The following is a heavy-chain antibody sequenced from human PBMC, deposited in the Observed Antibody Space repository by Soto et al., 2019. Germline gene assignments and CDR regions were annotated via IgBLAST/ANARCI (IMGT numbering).Heavy chain of an antibody. CDR2: IIPMFGTA. D-gene: IGHD2-2*01. CDR3: ASSHCISTSCPPWGFDP. J-gene: IGHJ5*02. Sequence: EASVKVSCKASGGTFSSYAISWVRQAPGQGLEWMGEIIPMFGTANYAQKFQGRVTITADESTSTAYMELSSLRSEDTAVYYCASSHCISTSCPPWGFDPWGQGTLVTVSS. CDR1: GGTFSSYA. V-gene: IGHV1-69*13.